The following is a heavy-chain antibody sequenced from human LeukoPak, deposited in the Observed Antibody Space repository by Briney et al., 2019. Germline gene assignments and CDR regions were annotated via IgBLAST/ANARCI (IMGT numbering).Heavy chain of an antibody. CDR3: AKYPRWAYDDILTGYNFDY. J-gene: IGHJ4*02. V-gene: IGHV3-23*01. D-gene: IGHD3-9*01. CDR2: ISSSGGST. CDR1: GFTFSSYA. Sequence: GGSLRLSCAASGFTFSSYAMSWVRQAPGKGLEWVSAISSSGGSTYYADSVKGRFTISRDNSKNTLYLQMNSLRAEDTAVYYCAKYPRWAYDDILTGYNFDYWGQGTLVTVSS.